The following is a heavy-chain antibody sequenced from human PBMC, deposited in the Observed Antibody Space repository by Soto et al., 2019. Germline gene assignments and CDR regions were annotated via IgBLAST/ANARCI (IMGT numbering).Heavy chain of an antibody. Sequence: QVQLVQSGAEVKKPGASVKVSCKASEYTFTNYYIHWVRQAPGQGLEWMGIINPTSGSTNYAQKFQGRVTLTYDTSTTTVYMELSGLRSEDTAVLYCARDLAAGDLWGQGTLVTVSS. V-gene: IGHV1-46*01. CDR2: INPTSGST. J-gene: IGHJ5*02. CDR1: EYTFTNYY. CDR3: ARDLAAGDL. D-gene: IGHD6-13*01.